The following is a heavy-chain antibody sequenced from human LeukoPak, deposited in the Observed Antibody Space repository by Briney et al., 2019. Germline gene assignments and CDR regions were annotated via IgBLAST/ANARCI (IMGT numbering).Heavy chain of an antibody. Sequence: GGSLRLSCAASGFTFSSYAMHWVRQAPGKGLEWVAVISYDGGNKYYADSVKGRFTISRDNSKNTLYLQMNSLRAEDTAVYYCARDHDFWSGYFDYWGQGTLVTVSS. V-gene: IGHV3-30-3*01. D-gene: IGHD3-3*01. CDR1: GFTFSSYA. J-gene: IGHJ4*02. CDR2: ISYDGGNK. CDR3: ARDHDFWSGYFDY.